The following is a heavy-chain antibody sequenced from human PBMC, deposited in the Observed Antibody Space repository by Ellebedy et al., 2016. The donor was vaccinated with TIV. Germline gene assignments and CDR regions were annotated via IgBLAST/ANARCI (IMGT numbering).Heavy chain of an antibody. D-gene: IGHD5-12*01. CDR2: IYHSGST. CDR3: ARGATKVDY. V-gene: IGHV4-30-2*01. J-gene: IGHJ4*02. Sequence: LRLXXAVSGGSISSGGYSWSWIRQPPGKGLEWIGYIYHSGSTYYNPSLKSRVTISVDRSKNQFSLKLSSVTAADTAVYYCARGATKVDYWGQGTLVTVSS. CDR1: GGSISSGGYS.